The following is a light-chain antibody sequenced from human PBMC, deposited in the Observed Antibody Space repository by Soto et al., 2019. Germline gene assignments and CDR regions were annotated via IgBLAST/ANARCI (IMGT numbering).Light chain of an antibody. CDR2: GAS. CDR3: QQYGSSPWT. Sequence: IVMTQSPATLSVSPGGRATLSCRASQSISDTLAWYQQKPGQAPRLLIHGASTRATGFPARFSGSGSGTDFTLTISKLEPEDFAVYYCQQYGSSPWTFGQGTKVDIK. J-gene: IGKJ1*01. V-gene: IGKV3-15*01. CDR1: QSISDT.